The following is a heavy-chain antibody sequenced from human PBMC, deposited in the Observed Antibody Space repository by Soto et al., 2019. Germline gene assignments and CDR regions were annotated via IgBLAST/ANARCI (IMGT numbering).Heavy chain of an antibody. J-gene: IGHJ6*02. CDR2: IIPIFGTA. D-gene: IGHD5-18*01. CDR1: GGTFSSYA. CDR3: ARGPQTVIQLWEPIDYYYYGMDV. Sequence: SVKVSCKAPGGTFSSYAISWVRQAPGQGLEWMGGIIPIFGTANYAQKFQGRVTITADESTSTAYMELSSLRSEDTAVYYCARGPQTVIQLWEPIDYYYYGMDVWGQGTTVTVSS. V-gene: IGHV1-69*13.